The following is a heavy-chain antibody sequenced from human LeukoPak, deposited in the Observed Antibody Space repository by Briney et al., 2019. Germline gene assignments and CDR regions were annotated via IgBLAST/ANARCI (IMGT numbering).Heavy chain of an antibody. V-gene: IGHV4-34*01. CDR1: GGSFSGYY. J-gene: IGHJ3*02. CDR2: IKHSGST. D-gene: IGHD2-2*02. Sequence: SETLSLTCAVYGGSFSGYYWSWIRQPPGKGLEWIGEIKHSGSTNYNPSLKSRVTISVDTSKNQFSLKLSSVTAADTAVYYCARGAAIRYCSGTSCYIVGAFDIWGQGTMVTVSS. CDR3: ARGAAIRYCSGTSCYIVGAFDI.